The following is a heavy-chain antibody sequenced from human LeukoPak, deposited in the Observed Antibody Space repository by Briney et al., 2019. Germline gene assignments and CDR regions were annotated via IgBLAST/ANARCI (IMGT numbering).Heavy chain of an antibody. Sequence: PGGSLRLSCAASGFTFSGFAMSWVRQTPGKGLEWVSTISGGGGTTYYADSVRGRFSISRDNSKSTLYLQMSSLRVEDTAVYYCATGGRSGMAFDFWGQGTLVTVSS. J-gene: IGHJ4*02. CDR3: ATGGRSGMAFDF. D-gene: IGHD2-8*01. CDR1: GFTFSGFA. V-gene: IGHV3-23*01. CDR2: ISGGGGTT.